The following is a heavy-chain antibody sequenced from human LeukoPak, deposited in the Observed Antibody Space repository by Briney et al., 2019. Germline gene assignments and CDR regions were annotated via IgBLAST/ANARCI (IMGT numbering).Heavy chain of an antibody. D-gene: IGHD2-15*01. Sequence: AAGSLRLTCAASGFTVSSNSRSWVRQAPGKGLDWVSVIYSSGSIYYTDSLTSRFTISRDNSKNTLYLQMNSLSAEDTAVYYCARGGNRGGSIDYWGEGTLVTVSS. CDR1: GFTVSSNS. J-gene: IGHJ4*02. CDR3: ARGGNRGGSIDY. CDR2: IYSSGSI. V-gene: IGHV3-53*01.